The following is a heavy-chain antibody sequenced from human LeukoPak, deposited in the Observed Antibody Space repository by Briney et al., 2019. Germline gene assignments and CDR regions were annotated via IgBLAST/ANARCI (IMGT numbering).Heavy chain of an antibody. CDR3: ARYSYGVPFDY. J-gene: IGHJ4*02. CDR2: IIPIFGTA. Sequence: RAAVTVSCMGCVGTFSNYPMNWVRQAPGRELEGMGGIIPIFGTANYAQKFQGRVTITTDESTSTAYMELSSLRSEDTAVYYCARYSYGVPFDYWGQGTLVTVSS. CDR1: VGTFSNYP. V-gene: IGHV1-69*05. D-gene: IGHD5-18*01.